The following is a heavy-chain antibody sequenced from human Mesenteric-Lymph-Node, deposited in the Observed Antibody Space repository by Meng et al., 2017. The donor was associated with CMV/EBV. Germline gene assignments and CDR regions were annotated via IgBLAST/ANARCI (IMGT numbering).Heavy chain of an antibody. CDR3: ARDPGGYCSGGSCYWFDP. CDR2: ISPSGGIP. V-gene: IGHV1-46*01. CDR1: GYTFTSYY. Sequence: ASVKVSCKASGYTFTSYYMNWVRQAPGQGLEWLGIISPSGGIPTYAQNFEGRVTMTRDTSTSTVYMELNSLTSKDTAVYYCARDPGGYCSGGSCYWFDPWGQGTLVTVSS. J-gene: IGHJ5*02. D-gene: IGHD2-15*01.